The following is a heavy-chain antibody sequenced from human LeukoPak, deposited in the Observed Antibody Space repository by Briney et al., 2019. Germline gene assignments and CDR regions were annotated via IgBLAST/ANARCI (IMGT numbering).Heavy chain of an antibody. D-gene: IGHD1-26*01. J-gene: IGHJ4*02. CDR1: GGSISSGDYY. Sequence: SETLSLTCTVSGGSISSGDYYWYWIRQPPGKGLEWTGYIYYSGSTYYNPSLKSRFTISVDKSKNQFSLKLSSVTAADTAVYYCAREVRMGIYYFDYWGQGTLVTVSS. CDR3: AREVRMGIYYFDY. V-gene: IGHV4-30-4*01. CDR2: IYYSGST.